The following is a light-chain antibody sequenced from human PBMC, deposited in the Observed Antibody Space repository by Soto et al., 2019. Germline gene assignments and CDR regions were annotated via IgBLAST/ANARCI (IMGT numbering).Light chain of an antibody. CDR1: QSISNN. V-gene: IGKV3-15*01. J-gene: IGKJ5*01. Sequence: EIVMTQSPATLSASPGERVTLSCRASQSISNNLAWYQQKPGQAPRLLICGASTRATGIPASFSGGGSGTDFTLTISSLEPEDFAVYYCQHYVERAPITFGQGTRLEIK. CDR2: GAS. CDR3: QHYVERAPIT.